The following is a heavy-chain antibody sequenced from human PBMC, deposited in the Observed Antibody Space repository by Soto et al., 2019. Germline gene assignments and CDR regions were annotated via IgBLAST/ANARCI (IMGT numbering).Heavy chain of an antibody. CDR1: GFTFSNAW. CDR2: IKSKTDGGTT. CDR3: TTDGDDYGDYVNDY. V-gene: IGHV3-15*01. J-gene: IGHJ4*02. D-gene: IGHD4-17*01. Sequence: GGSLRLSCAASGFTFSNAWMSWVRQAPGKGLEWVGRIKSKTDGGTTDYAAPVKGRFTISRDDSKNTLYLQMNSLKTEDTAVYYCTTDGDDYGDYVNDYWGQGTLVTVSS.